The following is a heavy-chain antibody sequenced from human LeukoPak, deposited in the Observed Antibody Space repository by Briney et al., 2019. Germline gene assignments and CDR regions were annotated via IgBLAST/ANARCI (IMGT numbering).Heavy chain of an antibody. Sequence: GGSLRLSCGASRFTLSNYWMSWVRQAPGKGLEWVANIKQDGSETYYVDSVKGRFAISRDNAKNSLSLQMNSLRAEDTAVYYCARQRGSGCLDYWGQGTLVTVSS. V-gene: IGHV3-7*01. CDR1: RFTLSNYW. D-gene: IGHD6-19*01. CDR3: ARQRGSGCLDY. J-gene: IGHJ4*02. CDR2: IKQDGSET.